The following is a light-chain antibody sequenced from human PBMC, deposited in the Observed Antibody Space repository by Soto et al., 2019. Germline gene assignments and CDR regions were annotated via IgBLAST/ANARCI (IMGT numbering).Light chain of an antibody. V-gene: IGKV1-5*01. CDR3: QQYSSYWT. CDR2: DTS. Sequence: QMTQSPSTLSASVGDRVTITFRASQSISSWLAWYQQKPGKAPKLLIYDTSSLESGVPSRFSGSGSGTEFTLTISSLQPDDFAIYYCQQYSSYWTFGQGTKVDIK. CDR1: QSISSW. J-gene: IGKJ1*01.